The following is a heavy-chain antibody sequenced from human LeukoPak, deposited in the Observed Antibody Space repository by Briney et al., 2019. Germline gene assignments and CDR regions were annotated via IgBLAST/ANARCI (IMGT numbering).Heavy chain of an antibody. CDR3: ARSASDSSGYYLSFFDY. Sequence: GRSLRLSCAASGFTFSSYAMHWVRQAPGKGLEWVAVISYDGSNKYYADSVKGRFTISRDNSKNTLYLQMNSLRSDDTAVYYCARSASDSSGYYLSFFDYWGQGTLVTVSS. D-gene: IGHD3-22*01. CDR2: ISYDGSNK. V-gene: IGHV3-30*01. J-gene: IGHJ4*02. CDR1: GFTFSSYA.